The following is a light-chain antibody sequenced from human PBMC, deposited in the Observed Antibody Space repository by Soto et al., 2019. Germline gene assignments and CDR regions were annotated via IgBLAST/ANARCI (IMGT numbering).Light chain of an antibody. CDR3: CSHGGIGTTWV. V-gene: IGLV2-23*02. J-gene: IGLJ3*02. Sequence: QSALTQPASVSGSPGQSITISCTATSSDFGTYNLVSWFQQHPDKAPKLIIYEVIKRPSGVSNRFSGSISGNTTSLTVSGLQDEDEATYFCCSHGGIGTTWVFGGGTKLTVL. CDR2: EVI. CDR1: SSDFGTYNL.